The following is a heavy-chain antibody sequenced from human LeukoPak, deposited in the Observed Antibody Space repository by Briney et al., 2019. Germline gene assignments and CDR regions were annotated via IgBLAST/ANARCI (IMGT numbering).Heavy chain of an antibody. V-gene: IGHV4-59*08. D-gene: IGHD6-25*01. CDR2: IYYTGIT. CDR1: GGSASGFY. Sequence: SETLSLTCTVSGGSASGFYWSWIRQPPGKGLEWIGYIYYTGITNYNPSLKNRVTISVDRSKNQFSLILNSVTAADTAMYYCAGLHFAAAEEFGPWGPGALVTVSS. J-gene: IGHJ5*02. CDR3: AGLHFAAAEEFGP.